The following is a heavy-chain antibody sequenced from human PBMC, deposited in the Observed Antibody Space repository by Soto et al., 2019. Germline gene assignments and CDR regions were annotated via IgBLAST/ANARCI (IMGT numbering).Heavy chain of an antibody. CDR3: AKGTTVVIFFDS. D-gene: IGHD4-17*01. CDR1: GGSVSSGSYY. V-gene: IGHV4-61*01. CDR2: IYYTGST. J-gene: IGHJ4*02. Sequence: PSETLSLTCTVSGGSVSSGSYYWSWILHPPGKGLEWIGYIYYTGSTNYNPSLKSRVTISVDTSKNQFSLKLSSVTAADTAVYYCAKGTTVVIFFDSWGQGTLITVSS.